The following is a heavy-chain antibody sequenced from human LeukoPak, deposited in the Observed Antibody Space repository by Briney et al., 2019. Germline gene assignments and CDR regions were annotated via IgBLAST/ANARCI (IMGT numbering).Heavy chain of an antibody. CDR2: ISASGSAT. D-gene: IGHD6-6*01. J-gene: IGHJ5*02. Sequence: HPGGSLRLSCAASGFIFSNYGMNWVRQAPGKGLEWVAAISASGSATSYADSVRGRFTISRDNSKSTTYLQMNSLRAEDTAVYYCAKDMSLSPLAARRRPGRFDPWGQGTLVTVSS. CDR1: GFIFSNYG. V-gene: IGHV3-23*01. CDR3: AKDMSLSPLAARRRPGRFDP.